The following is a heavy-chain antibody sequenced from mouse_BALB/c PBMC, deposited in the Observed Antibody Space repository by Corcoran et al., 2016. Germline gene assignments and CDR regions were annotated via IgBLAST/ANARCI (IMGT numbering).Heavy chain of an antibody. CDR1: GFNIKDTY. CDR2: IDPANGNT. J-gene: IGHJ1*01. V-gene: IGHV14-3*02. CDR3: GRLYCYFDV. Sequence: EVQLQQSGAELVKPGASVKLSCTASGFNIKDTYMHWVKQRPEQGLEWIGRIDPANGNTKYDPKFQGKATITADTSSNTAYLQLSSLTSEDTAVYYGGRLYCYFDVWGAGTTVTVSS.